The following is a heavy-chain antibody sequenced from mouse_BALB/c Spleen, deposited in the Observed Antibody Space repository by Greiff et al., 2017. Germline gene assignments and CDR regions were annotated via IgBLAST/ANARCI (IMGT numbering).Heavy chain of an antibody. D-gene: IGHD2-12*01. V-gene: IGHV5-9-4*01. CDR3: ARGYEGAMDY. CDR1: GFTFSSYA. CDR2: ISSGGSYT. Sequence: DVMLVESGGGLVKPGGSLKLSCAASGFTFSSYAMSWVRQSPEKRLEWVAEISSGGSYTYYPDTVTGRFTISRDNAKNTLYLEMSSLRSEDTAMYYCARGYEGAMDYWGQGTSVTVSS. J-gene: IGHJ4*01.